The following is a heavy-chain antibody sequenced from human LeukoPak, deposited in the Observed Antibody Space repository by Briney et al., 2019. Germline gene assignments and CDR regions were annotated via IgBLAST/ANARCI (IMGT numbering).Heavy chain of an antibody. J-gene: IGHJ4*02. Sequence: ASVKVSCKASGYTFTGYYMHWVRQAPGQGLEWMGWINPYNGNTNYAQKLQSRVTMTTDTSTSTAYMELRSLRSDDTAVYYCARDPPRGYSSGTGDYWGQGTLVTVSS. CDR1: GYTFTGYY. CDR2: INPYNGNT. V-gene: IGHV1-18*04. D-gene: IGHD5-18*01. CDR3: ARDPPRGYSSGTGDY.